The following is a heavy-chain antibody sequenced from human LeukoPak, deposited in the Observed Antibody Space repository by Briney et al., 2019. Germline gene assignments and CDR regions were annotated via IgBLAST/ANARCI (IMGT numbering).Heavy chain of an antibody. V-gene: IGHV4-4*02. J-gene: IGHJ4*02. D-gene: IGHD5-18*01. CDR1: GGSISSNNW. CDR2: IYHSGSA. Sequence: SETLSLTCGVSGGSISSNNWWSWVRQPPGQGLEWIGEIYHSGSANYNPSLKSRVTISVDKSKNQLSLKLFSVTAADTAVYYCARDVGTALVTGDYWGQGTLVTVSS. CDR3: ARDVGTALVTGDY.